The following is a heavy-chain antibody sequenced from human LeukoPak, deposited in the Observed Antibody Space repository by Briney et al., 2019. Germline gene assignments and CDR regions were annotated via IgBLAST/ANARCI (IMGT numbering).Heavy chain of an antibody. CDR1: GFTFSSYS. CDR3: ARRLTDY. V-gene: IGHV3-48*04. J-gene: IGHJ4*02. Sequence: PGGSLRLSCAASGFTFSSYSMNWVRQAPGKGLEWVSYISGSGNTIYYADSVRGRFTISRDNAKNSLYLQMNSLRAEDTAVYYCARRLTDYWGQGTLVTVSS. CDR2: ISGSGNTI.